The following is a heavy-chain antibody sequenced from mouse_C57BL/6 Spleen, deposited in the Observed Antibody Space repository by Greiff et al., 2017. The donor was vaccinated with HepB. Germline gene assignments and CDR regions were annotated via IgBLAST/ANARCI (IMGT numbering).Heavy chain of an antibody. CDR2: IYPRSGNT. V-gene: IGHV1-81*01. CDR3: ASPWDPFDS. J-gene: IGHJ2*01. CDR1: GYTFTSYG. Sequence: VQLQQSGAELARPGASVKLSCKASGYTFTSYGISWVKQRTGQGLEWIGEIYPRSGNTYYNEKSKGKATLTADKSSSTAYMELRSLTSEDSAVYYCASPWDPFDSWGQGTTLTVSS. D-gene: IGHD4-1*01.